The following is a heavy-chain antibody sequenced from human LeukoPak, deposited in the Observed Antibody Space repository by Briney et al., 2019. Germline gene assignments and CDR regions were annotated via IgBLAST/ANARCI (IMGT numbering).Heavy chain of an antibody. D-gene: IGHD5-18*01. Sequence: PSETLSLTCTVSGGSISSYYWSWIRQPPGKGLEWIGYIYYSGSTNYNPSLKSRVTISVDTSKNQFSLKLSSVTAADTAVYYCASGYSYGYIWFDYWGQGTLVTVSS. V-gene: IGHV4-59*01. J-gene: IGHJ4*02. CDR1: GGSISSYY. CDR3: ASGYSYGYIWFDY. CDR2: IYYSGST.